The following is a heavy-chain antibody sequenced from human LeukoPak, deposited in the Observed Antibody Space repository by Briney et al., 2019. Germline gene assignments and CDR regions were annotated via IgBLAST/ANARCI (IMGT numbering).Heavy chain of an antibody. D-gene: IGHD6-19*01. J-gene: IGHJ3*02. CDR2: ISGSGGST. Sequence: GGSLRLSCAASGFTFSSYAMSWVRQAPGKGLEWVSAISGSGGSTYYADSVKGRFTISRDNSKNTLYLQMNSLRAEDTAVYYCAKEPPIAVAGPDAFDIWGQGAMVTVSS. CDR3: AKEPPIAVAGPDAFDI. CDR1: GFTFSSYA. V-gene: IGHV3-23*01.